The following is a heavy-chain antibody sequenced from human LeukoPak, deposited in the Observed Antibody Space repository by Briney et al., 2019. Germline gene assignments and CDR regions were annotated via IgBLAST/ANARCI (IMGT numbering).Heavy chain of an antibody. CDR2: ISGSGGST. CDR1: GFTFSSYA. CDR3: AAWELSRGHNY. Sequence: GGSLRLSCAASGFTFSSYAMSWVRQAPGKGLEWVSAISGSGGSTYYADSVKGRFTISRDNSKNTLYLQMNSLRAEDTAVYYCAAWELSRGHNYWGQGTLVTVSS. D-gene: IGHD1-26*01. V-gene: IGHV3-23*01. J-gene: IGHJ4*02.